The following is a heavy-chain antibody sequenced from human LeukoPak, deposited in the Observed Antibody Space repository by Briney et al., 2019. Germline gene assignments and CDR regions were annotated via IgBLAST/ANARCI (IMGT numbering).Heavy chain of an antibody. V-gene: IGHV3-48*01. D-gene: IGHD4-17*01. J-gene: IGHJ3*02. Sequence: GGSLRLSCAASGFTFSSYSMNWVRRAPGKGLEWGSYIGSSSSTIYYADSVKGRFTISRDNAKNSLYLQMNSLRAEDTAVYYCARDPQALATVTTVWDAFDIWGQGTMVTVSS. CDR3: ARDPQALATVTTVWDAFDI. CDR2: IGSSSSTI. CDR1: GFTFSSYS.